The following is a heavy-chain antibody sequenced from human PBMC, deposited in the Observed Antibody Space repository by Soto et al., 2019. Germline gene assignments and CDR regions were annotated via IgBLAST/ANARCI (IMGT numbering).Heavy chain of an antibody. D-gene: IGHD2-2*01. J-gene: IGHJ3*02. Sequence: ASVKVSCKASGYTFTSYAMHWVRQAPGQRLEWMGWINAGNGNTKYSQKFQGRVTITRDTSASTAYKELSSLRSEDTAVYYCARGVGVVVPAAHHDAFDIWGQGTMVTV. CDR1: GYTFTSYA. CDR2: INAGNGNT. CDR3: ARGVGVVVPAAHHDAFDI. V-gene: IGHV1-3*01.